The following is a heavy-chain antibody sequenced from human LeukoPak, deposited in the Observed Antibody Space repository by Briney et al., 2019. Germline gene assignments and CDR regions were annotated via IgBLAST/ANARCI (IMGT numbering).Heavy chain of an antibody. CDR1: GFTVRSNH. V-gene: IGHV3-53*01. J-gene: IGHJ4*02. D-gene: IGHD6-13*01. CDR2: IYSGGST. CDR3: ARDRDSSSWYGY. Sequence: TGGSLRLSCEASGFTVRSNHMSWVRQAPGKGLEWVSVIYSGGSTYYADSMKGRFTISRDNSKNTLYLQMNSLRVEDTAVYYCARDRDSSSWYGYWGQGTLVTVSS.